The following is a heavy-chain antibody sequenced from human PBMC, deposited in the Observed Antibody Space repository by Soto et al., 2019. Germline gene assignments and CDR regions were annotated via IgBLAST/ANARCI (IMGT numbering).Heavy chain of an antibody. D-gene: IGHD3-22*01. V-gene: IGHV3-11*01. Sequence: GGSLRLSCAASGFTFSDYYMSWIRQAPGKGLEWVSYISSSGSIYYADSVKGRFTISRDNAKNSLYLQMNSLRAEDTAVYYCARDLGYYDSSGYFDYWGQGTLVTVSS. J-gene: IGHJ4*02. CDR3: ARDLGYYDSSGYFDY. CDR1: GFTFSDYY. CDR2: ISSSGSI.